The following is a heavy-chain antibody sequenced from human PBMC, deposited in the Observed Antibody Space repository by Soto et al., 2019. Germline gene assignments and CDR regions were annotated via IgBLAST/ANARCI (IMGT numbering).Heavy chain of an antibody. CDR2: VHPSGST. J-gene: IGHJ6*02. CDR3: ARGKPSGCRFGPRNFFFYGVDV. CDR1: SASLGDHY. Sequence: SETLSLPCAVFSASLGDHYWAWIRQSPDKGMEWIGEVHPSGSTDYNPSLKSRLTLSLDTSKNQFSLKEASVTAADTAVYFCARGKPSGCRFGPRNFFFYGVDVWGPGTT. V-gene: IGHV4-34*01. D-gene: IGHD5-18*01.